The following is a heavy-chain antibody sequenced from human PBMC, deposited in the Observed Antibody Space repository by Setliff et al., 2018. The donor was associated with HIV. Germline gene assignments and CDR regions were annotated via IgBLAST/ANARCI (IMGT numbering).Heavy chain of an antibody. CDR3: ARTKAYTVMGFDY. Sequence: PSETLSLTCAVYGGAFSGYYWTWIRQSPGRGLEWIGSITHSGSSWLNPSLKSRVNISVYTSKNQFTLNLSSVTAADTAVYYCARTKAYTVMGFDYWGQGTLVTVSS. CDR2: ITHSGSS. V-gene: IGHV4-34*01. CDR1: GGAFSGYY. D-gene: IGHD5-18*01. J-gene: IGHJ4*02.